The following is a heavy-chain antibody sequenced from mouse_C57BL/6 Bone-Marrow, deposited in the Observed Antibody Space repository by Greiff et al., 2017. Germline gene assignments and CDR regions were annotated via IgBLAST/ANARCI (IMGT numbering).Heavy chain of an antibody. CDR2: INPSTGGT. CDR1: GYSFTGYY. Sequence: VQLQQSGPELVKPGASVKISCKASGYSFTGYYMNWVKQSPEQSLEWIGEINPSTGGTTYNQKFKAKATLTVDKSSSTAYMQLKSLTAEDSAVYYCAKKPLYGYPDYWGQGTTLTVSS. CDR3: AKKPLYGYPDY. V-gene: IGHV1-42*01. D-gene: IGHD2-2*01. J-gene: IGHJ2*01.